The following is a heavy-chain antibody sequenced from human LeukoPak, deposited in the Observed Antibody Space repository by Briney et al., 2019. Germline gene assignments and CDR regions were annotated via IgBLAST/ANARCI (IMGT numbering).Heavy chain of an antibody. CDR2: IGTAGDT. Sequence: GGSLRLSCAASGFTFSSYDMHWVRQATGKGLEWVSAIGTAGDTYYPGSVKGRFTISRENAKNSLYLQMNSLRAGDTAVYYCARVKGRYHGMDVWGQGTTVTVSS. CDR3: ARVKGRYHGMDV. J-gene: IGHJ6*02. CDR1: GFTFSSYD. D-gene: IGHD2-15*01. V-gene: IGHV3-13*01.